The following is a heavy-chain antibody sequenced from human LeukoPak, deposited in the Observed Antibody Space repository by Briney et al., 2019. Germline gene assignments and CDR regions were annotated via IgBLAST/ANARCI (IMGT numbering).Heavy chain of an antibody. V-gene: IGHV3-48*02. D-gene: IGHD3-22*01. J-gene: IGHJ4*02. CDR3: ARISGLALDY. Sequence: GGSLRLSCAASGFTLSTYSMNWVRQAPGKGLEWVSYISSSSYTKYYADSVKGRFTISRDNAKNSLYLQMNSLRDEDTAVYYCARISGLALDYRGQGTLVTVSS. CDR2: ISSSSYTK. CDR1: GFTLSTYS.